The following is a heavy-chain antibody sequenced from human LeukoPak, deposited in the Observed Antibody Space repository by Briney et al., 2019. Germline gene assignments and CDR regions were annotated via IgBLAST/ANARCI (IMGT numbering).Heavy chain of an antibody. V-gene: IGHV3-74*01. CDR2: ISADGSST. J-gene: IGHJ4*02. Sequence: GGSLRLSCEASGFTFSNYWIHWVRQAPEKGLVWVSRISADGSSTNYADSVKGRFTISRDNAKNTLYLQMNSLRPEDTAVYYCARDRGPRTGSMVREAYDYWGQGTLVTVSS. CDR3: ARDRGPRTGSMVREAYDY. D-gene: IGHD3-10*01. CDR1: GFTFSNYW.